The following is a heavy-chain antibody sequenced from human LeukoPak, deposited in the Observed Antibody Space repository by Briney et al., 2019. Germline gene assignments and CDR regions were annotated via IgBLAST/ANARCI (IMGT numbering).Heavy chain of an antibody. CDR1: GGTFSSYA. Sequence: SVKVSCKASGGTFSSYAISWVRQAPGQGLEWMGGIIPIFGTANYAQKFQGRITITTDESTSTAYMELSSLRSEDTAVYYCARGGDGYNYAPFFDYWGQGTLVTVSS. D-gene: IGHD5-24*01. J-gene: IGHJ4*02. CDR2: IIPIFGTA. V-gene: IGHV1-69*05. CDR3: ARGGDGYNYAPFFDY.